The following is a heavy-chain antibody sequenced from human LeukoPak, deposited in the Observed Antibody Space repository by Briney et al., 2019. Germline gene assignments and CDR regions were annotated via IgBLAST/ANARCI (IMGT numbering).Heavy chain of an antibody. Sequence: GGSLRLSCAASGFTFSDYYMSWIRQAPGKGLEWVSYISSSGSTIYYADSVKGRFTISRDNAKNSLYLQMNSLRAEDTAVYYCAGDPQPYDYGDYFWGQGTLVTVPS. CDR1: GFTFSDYY. CDR3: AGDPQPYDYGDYF. J-gene: IGHJ4*02. CDR2: ISSSGSTI. D-gene: IGHD4-17*01. V-gene: IGHV3-11*01.